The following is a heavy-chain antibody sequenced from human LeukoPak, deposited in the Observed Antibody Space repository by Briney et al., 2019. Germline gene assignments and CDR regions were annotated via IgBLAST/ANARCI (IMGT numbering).Heavy chain of an antibody. Sequence: ASVNISCKTSGYNFNGYYLHWVRQAPGQGLEWMGWIKPSSSFTDSAERFKDRVTMTSDTSITTAYMELNSLRSDDTAVYYCARGHKTNYHGNSFDPWGQGTLVTVSS. CDR2: IKPSSSFT. J-gene: IGHJ5*02. CDR3: ARGHKTNYHGNSFDP. CDR1: GYNFNGYY. D-gene: IGHD1-7*01. V-gene: IGHV1-2*02.